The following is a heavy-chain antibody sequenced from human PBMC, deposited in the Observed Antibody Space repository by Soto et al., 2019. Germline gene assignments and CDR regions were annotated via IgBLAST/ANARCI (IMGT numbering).Heavy chain of an antibody. CDR3: ARQKAWTGEWLSLYAPGMDV. CDR1: GFTFSDSY. CDR2: ISSSGSTI. V-gene: IGHV3-11*01. D-gene: IGHD3-22*01. Sequence: QVQLVESGGDLVKPGGSLRLSCAASGFTFSDSYMSWIRQAPGKGLEWLSYISSSGSTIYYADSVKGRFTISRDNAKNSLYLQTNSLRAEDTAVYYCARQKAWTGEWLSLYAPGMDVWGQGTTVTVSS. J-gene: IGHJ6*02.